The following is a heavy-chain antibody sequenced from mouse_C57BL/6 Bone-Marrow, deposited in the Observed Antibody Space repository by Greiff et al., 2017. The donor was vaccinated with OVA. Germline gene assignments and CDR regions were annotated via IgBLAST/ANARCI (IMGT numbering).Heavy chain of an antibody. CDR2: IRLKSDNYAT. J-gene: IGHJ4*01. V-gene: IGHV6-3*01. CDR3: TGPFPFYYYGDYYAMDY. D-gene: IGHD1-1*01. Sequence: EVKLMESGGGLVQPGGSMKLSCVASGFTFSNYWMNWVRQSPEKGLEWVAQIRLKSDNYATHYAESVKGRFTISRDDSKSSVYLQMNNLRAEDTGIYYCTGPFPFYYYGDYYAMDYWGQGTSVTVSS. CDR1: GFTFSNYW.